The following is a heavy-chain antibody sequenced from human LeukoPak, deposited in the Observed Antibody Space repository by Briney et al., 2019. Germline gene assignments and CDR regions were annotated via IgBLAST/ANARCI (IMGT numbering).Heavy chain of an antibody. CDR2: INPSDGST. D-gene: IGHD3-10*01. CDR1: GYTFTRHY. Sequence: ASVKVSCKASGYTFTRHYVHWVRQAPGQGLDWMGLINPSDGSTTYAQKFQGRVTMTRDTSTSTVYMELSSLRSEDTAVYYCARDLAGYFGSQHWGQGTLVTVSS. CDR3: ARDLAGYFGSQH. J-gene: IGHJ4*02. V-gene: IGHV1-46*01.